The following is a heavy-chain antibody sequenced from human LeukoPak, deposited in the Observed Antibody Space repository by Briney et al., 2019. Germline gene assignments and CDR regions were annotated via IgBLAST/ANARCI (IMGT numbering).Heavy chain of an antibody. Sequence: SETLSLTCAVYGGSFSGYYWSWLRHPPGKGREWIGEINHSGSTNYNPSLKSRVTISVDTSKNQFSLKLSSVTAADTAVYYCARTRGYSGYHDYWGQGTLVTVSS. CDR1: GGSFSGYY. J-gene: IGHJ4*02. V-gene: IGHV4-34*01. D-gene: IGHD5-12*01. CDR3: ARTRGYSGYHDY. CDR2: INHSGST.